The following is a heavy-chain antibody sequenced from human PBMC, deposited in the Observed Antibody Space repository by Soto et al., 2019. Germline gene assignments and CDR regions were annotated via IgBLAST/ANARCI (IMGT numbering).Heavy chain of an antibody. CDR1: GGTFSSYA. Sequence: SVKVSCKASGGTFSSYAISWVRQAPGQGLEWMGGIIPIFGTANYAQKFQGRVTITADKSTSTAYMELSSLRSEDTAVYYCARDQTSDYYDSSGYPLYYWGQGTLVTAPQ. D-gene: IGHD3-22*01. CDR2: IIPIFGTA. V-gene: IGHV1-69*06. CDR3: ARDQTSDYYDSSGYPLYY. J-gene: IGHJ4*02.